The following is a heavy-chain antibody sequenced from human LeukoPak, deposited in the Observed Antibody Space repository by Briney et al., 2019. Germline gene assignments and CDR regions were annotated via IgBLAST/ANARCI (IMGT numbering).Heavy chain of an antibody. J-gene: IGHJ4*02. V-gene: IGHV4-4*02. Sequence: SGTLSLTCAVSGGSISSSNWWSWVRQPPGKGLEWIGEIYHSGSTNYNPSLKSRVTISVDTSKNQFSLKLSSVTAADTAVYYCARHKLVPHYGADYWGQGTLVTVSS. CDR3: ARHKLVPHYGADY. D-gene: IGHD4-17*01. CDR1: GGSISSSNW. CDR2: IYHSGST.